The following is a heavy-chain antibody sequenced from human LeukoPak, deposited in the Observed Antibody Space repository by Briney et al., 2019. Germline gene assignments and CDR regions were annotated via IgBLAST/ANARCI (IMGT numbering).Heavy chain of an antibody. J-gene: IGHJ4*02. CDR1: GYSFTSYW. V-gene: IGHV5-51*01. D-gene: IGHD3-10*01. CDR2: IYPGDSDT. CDR3: ARVCTRITMVRGVPILFDY. Sequence: GESLKISCKGSGYSFTSYWIGWVRQMPGKGLEWMGIIYPGDSDTRYSTSFQGQVTISADKSISTAYMQWSSLKASDTAMYYCARVCTRITMVRGVPILFDYWGQGTLVTVSS.